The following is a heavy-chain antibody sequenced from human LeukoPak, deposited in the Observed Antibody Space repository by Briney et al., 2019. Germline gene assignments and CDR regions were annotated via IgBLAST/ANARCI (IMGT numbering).Heavy chain of an antibody. J-gene: IGHJ3*02. Sequence: ASVKVSCKAYGYTFMSHGISWVRQAPGQGLEWMGWISGSSSNTNYAQRLQGRVTMTTDSSTTTAYMELRSLRSDDTAVYYCARATGTWGHDGFDIWGQGTMVTVSS. CDR3: ARATGTWGHDGFDI. CDR2: ISGSSSNT. V-gene: IGHV1-18*01. D-gene: IGHD3-16*01. CDR1: GYTFMSHG.